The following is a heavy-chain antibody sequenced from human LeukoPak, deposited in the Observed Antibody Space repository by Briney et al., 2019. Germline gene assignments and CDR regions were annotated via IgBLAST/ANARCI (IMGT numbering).Heavy chain of an antibody. CDR3: AREVFGDYYDY. Sequence: GGSLRLTCAASGFIFSSYTMHWVGQAPGKGLEWVAFVPYDGNNKYYADSVRGRVTISRDSSKNTLYLQMNSLRAEDTAVYFCAREVFGDYYDYWGQGTLVTVSS. V-gene: IGHV3-30-3*01. CDR1: GFIFSSYT. D-gene: IGHD3-3*01. CDR2: VPYDGNNK. J-gene: IGHJ4*02.